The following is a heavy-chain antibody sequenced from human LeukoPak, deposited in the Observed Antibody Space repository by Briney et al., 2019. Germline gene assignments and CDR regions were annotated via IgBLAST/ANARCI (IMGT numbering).Heavy chain of an antibody. CDR3: ARDSSGYRTTDY. Sequence: GGSLRLSCAASGFTFSSYAMSWVRQAPGKGLEWVSAISGSGGSTYYADSVKGRFTISRDNSKNTLYLQMNSLRAEDTAVYYCARDSSGYRTTDYWGQGTLVTVSS. V-gene: IGHV3-23*01. CDR1: GFTFSSYA. CDR2: ISGSGGST. D-gene: IGHD3-22*01. J-gene: IGHJ4*02.